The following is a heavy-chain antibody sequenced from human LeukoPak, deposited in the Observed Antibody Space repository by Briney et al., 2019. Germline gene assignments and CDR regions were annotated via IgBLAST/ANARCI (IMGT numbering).Heavy chain of an antibody. CDR3: ARGNYDFWSGYYPLTYYYYYGMDV. J-gene: IGHJ6*02. D-gene: IGHD3-3*01. Sequence: ASVKVSCKASGYTFTSYDINWVRQATGQGLEWMGWMNPNGGNTGYAQKFQGRVTMTRNTSISTAYMELSSLRSEDTAVYYCARGNYDFWSGYYPLTYYYYYGMDVWGQGTTVTVSS. CDR2: MNPNGGNT. CDR1: GYTFTSYD. V-gene: IGHV1-8*01.